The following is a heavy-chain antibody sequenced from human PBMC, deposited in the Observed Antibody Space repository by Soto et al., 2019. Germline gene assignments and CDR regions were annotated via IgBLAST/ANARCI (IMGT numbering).Heavy chain of an antibody. D-gene: IGHD2-2*02. CDR3: ARLGYKQVEAWFDP. Sequence: QLQLQESGPGLVKPSETLSLTCTVSGGSISSSSYYWGWIRQPPGKGLEWIGSIYYSGSTYYNPSLKSRVTISVDPSKHQFSLKLSYVTAADTAVYYCARLGYKQVEAWFDPWGQGTLVIVSS. J-gene: IGHJ5*02. CDR2: IYYSGST. CDR1: GGSISSSSYY. V-gene: IGHV4-39*01.